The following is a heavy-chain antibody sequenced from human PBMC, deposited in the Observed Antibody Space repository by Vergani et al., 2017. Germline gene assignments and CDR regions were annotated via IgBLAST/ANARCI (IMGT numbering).Heavy chain of an antibody. CDR3: ARDLGIAAAGMGAFDI. CDR1: GGSISSGGYY. D-gene: IGHD6-13*01. V-gene: IGHV4-31*03. Sequence: QLQESGPGLVKPSATLSLTCSVSGGSISSGGYYWSWIRQHPGKGLEWIGYIYYSGSTYYNPSLKSRVTISVDTSKNQFSLKLSSVTAADTAVYYCARDLGIAAAGMGAFDIWGQGTMVTVSS. J-gene: IGHJ3*02. CDR2: IYYSGST.